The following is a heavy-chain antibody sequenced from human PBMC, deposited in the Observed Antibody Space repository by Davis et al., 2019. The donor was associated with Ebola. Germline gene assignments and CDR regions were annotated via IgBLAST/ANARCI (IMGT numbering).Heavy chain of an antibody. V-gene: IGHV1-46*01. CDR2: INPSAGYT. CDR3: ARDGPDYYGLDV. J-gene: IGHJ6*02. Sequence: ASVKVSCKAFGYTFTNYYVHWVRQAPGQGLEWMGVINPSAGYTNYAQKSQGRVTITRDTSTSTVYMEVRRLRSDDTAMYYCARDGPDYYGLDVWGQGTAVTVSS. CDR1: GYTFTNYY.